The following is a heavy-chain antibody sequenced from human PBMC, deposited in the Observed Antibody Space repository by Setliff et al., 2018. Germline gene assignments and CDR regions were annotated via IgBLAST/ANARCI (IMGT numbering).Heavy chain of an antibody. V-gene: IGHV4-34*01. CDR2: SNHGGST. CDR3: ARRGALGSGYYNYYYYYYMDV. J-gene: IGHJ6*03. CDR1: GESFSNNY. Sequence: KPSETLSLTCSVYGESFSNNYWSWIRQSPGRGLEWIGESNHGGSTSYNPSLKSRLTMSVDTSKNQFSLKLTSVTAADTAVYYCARRGALGSGYYNYYYYYYMDVWGKGTTVTVSS. D-gene: IGHD3-22*01.